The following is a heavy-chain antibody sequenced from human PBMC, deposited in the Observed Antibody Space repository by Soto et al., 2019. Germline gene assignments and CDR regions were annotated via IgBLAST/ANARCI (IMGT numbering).Heavy chain of an antibody. V-gene: IGHV1-18*04. CDR3: ARFVVADDYYYYGMDV. D-gene: IGHD6-13*01. CDR1: GYTFTSYG. CDR2: ISAYNGNT. Sequence: QVQLVQSGAEVKKPGASVKVSCKASGYTFTSYGISWVRQAPGQGLEWMGWISAYNGNTNYAQKLQGRDTMTTDTFTSTAYMELGSVRSDDTAGYYCARFVVADDYYYYGMDVWGQGTTVTVSS. J-gene: IGHJ6*02.